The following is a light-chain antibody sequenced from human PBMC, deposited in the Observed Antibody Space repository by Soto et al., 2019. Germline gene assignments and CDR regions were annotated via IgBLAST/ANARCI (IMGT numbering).Light chain of an antibody. V-gene: IGKV2-30*01. CDR3: VQGTHWPWT. Sequence: DVVMTQSPLSLSVTLGQPATISCRSSQGLVYSDGNTFLNWFHQRPGQSPRRLIYQVSNRDSGGPDRFSGSGSGTDYTLTISRVEAEDVEIYYCVQGTHWPWTFGQGTKVEIK. CDR1: QGLVYSDGNTF. J-gene: IGKJ1*01. CDR2: QVS.